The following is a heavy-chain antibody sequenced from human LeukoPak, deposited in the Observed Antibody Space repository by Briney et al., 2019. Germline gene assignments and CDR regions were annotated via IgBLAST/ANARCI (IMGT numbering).Heavy chain of an antibody. D-gene: IGHD3-16*01. J-gene: IGHJ3*02. Sequence: SETLSLTCTVTGGCNSSGDYYWNWIRQPPGKGLERIGYIYYSGSTYYSPSLKSRVTISVDTSKNQFCLKLSSVTAADTAVYYCAIKDVGDAFDIWGQGTMVTVSS. CDR3: AIKDVGDAFDI. CDR2: IYYSGST. V-gene: IGHV4-30-4*08. CDR1: GGCNSSGDYY.